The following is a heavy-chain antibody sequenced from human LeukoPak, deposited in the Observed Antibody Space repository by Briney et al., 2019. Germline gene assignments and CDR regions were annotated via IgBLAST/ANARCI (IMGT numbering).Heavy chain of an antibody. CDR2: IYTSGST. CDR1: GGSISSYY. J-gene: IGHJ5*02. CDR3: ARAQYYYDSSGRNWFDP. D-gene: IGHD3-22*01. Sequence: SETLSLTCTVSGGSISSYYWSWIRQPAGKGLEWIGRIYTSGSTNYNPSLKSRVTMSVDTSKNQFSLRLSSVTAADTAVYYCARAQYYYDSSGRNWFDPWGQGTLVTVSS. V-gene: IGHV4-4*07.